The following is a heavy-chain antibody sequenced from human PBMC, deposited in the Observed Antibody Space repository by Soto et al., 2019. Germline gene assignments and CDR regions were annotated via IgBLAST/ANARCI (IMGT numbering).Heavy chain of an antibody. CDR1: GFTVSSNY. D-gene: IGHD2-21*01. J-gene: IGHJ6*03. CDR3: ARAIYDCSAYYYYLLAV. CDR2: IYSGGST. Sequence: GGSLRLSCAASGFTVSSNYMSWVRQAPGKGLEWVSVIYSGGSTYYADSVKGRFTISRDNSKNTLYLQMNSLRAEDTAVYYCARAIYDCSAYYYYLLAVRGKGTKVTGSS. V-gene: IGHV3-66*01.